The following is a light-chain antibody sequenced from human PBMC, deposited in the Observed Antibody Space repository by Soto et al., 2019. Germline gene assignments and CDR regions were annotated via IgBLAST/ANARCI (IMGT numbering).Light chain of an antibody. CDR2: EVS. CDR3: SSYTTSSTLV. CDR1: SSDVGGYNY. J-gene: IGLJ3*02. Sequence: QSVLTQPASVSGSPGQSITISCTGTSSDVGGYNYVSWYQQHPGKAPKLMIYEVSHRPSEVSSRFSGSKSGNTASLTISGLQTEDEADYYCSSYTTSSTLVFGGGTQLTVL. V-gene: IGLV2-14*01.